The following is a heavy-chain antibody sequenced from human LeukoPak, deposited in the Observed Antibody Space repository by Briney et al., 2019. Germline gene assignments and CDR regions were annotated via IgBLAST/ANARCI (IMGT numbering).Heavy chain of an antibody. V-gene: IGHV1-2*02. CDR3: ARVSHGSGSYSLNWFDP. CDR1: GYTFTGYY. Sequence: ASVKVSCKASGYTFTGYYIHWVRQAPGQGLEWMGWINPKSGGTNYAQKFQGRVTMTRDTSISTAYMELSSLRSEDTAVYYCARVSHGSGSYSLNWFDPWGQGTLVTVSS. J-gene: IGHJ5*02. CDR2: INPKSGGT. D-gene: IGHD3-10*01.